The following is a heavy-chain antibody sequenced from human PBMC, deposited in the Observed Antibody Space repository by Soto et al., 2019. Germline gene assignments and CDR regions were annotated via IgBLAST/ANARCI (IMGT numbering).Heavy chain of an antibody. CDR3: AKETYSSHVYYYGMDV. D-gene: IGHD6-13*01. V-gene: IGHV3-30*18. CDR2: ISYDGSNK. J-gene: IGHJ6*02. CDR1: GFTFSSYG. Sequence: QVPLVESGGGVVQPGRSLRLSCAASGFTFSSYGMHWVRQAPGKGLEWVAVISYDGSNKYYADSVKGRFTISRDNSKNTLYLQMNSLRAEDTAVYYCAKETYSSHVYYYGMDVWGQGTTVTVSS.